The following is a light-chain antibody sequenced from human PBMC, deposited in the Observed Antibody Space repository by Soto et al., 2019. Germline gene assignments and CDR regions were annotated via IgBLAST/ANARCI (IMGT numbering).Light chain of an antibody. CDR2: GAS. V-gene: IGKV3-15*01. J-gene: IGKJ2*01. CDR3: QQYNNWPPSYT. Sequence: EIVITQSPATLSVSPGERATLSCRASQSVSSNLAWYQQKPGQAPRLLIYGASTRATGIPARFSGSGSGTEFTLTISSLLSEDFAVYYCQQYNNWPPSYTFGQGTKLEIK. CDR1: QSVSSN.